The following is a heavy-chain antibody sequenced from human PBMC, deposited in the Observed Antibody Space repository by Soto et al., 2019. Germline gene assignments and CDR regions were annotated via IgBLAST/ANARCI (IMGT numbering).Heavy chain of an antibody. CDR2: IKTDGTST. V-gene: IGHV3-74*01. CDR3: ARDMRAVPWYGGVSSAFDI. D-gene: IGHD3-10*01. J-gene: IGHJ3*02. Sequence: EVQLVESGGGLVQPGGSLTLSCAASGFTFSRHWMHWVRQAPGKGLVWVSRIKTDGTSTSYADSVKGRFTISRDNAKNTLVLQMNSLTAEDTAVYYCARDMRAVPWYGGVSSAFDIWGQGTVVTVSS. CDR1: GFTFSRHW.